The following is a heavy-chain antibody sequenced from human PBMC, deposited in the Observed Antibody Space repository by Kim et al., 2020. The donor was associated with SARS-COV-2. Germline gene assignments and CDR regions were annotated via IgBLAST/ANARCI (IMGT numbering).Heavy chain of an antibody. Sequence: SQTLSLTCAISGDSVSRNSAAWSWIRQSPSRGLEWLGRTYYRSKWYNDYAVSVESRITINPDTSKNQFSLQLNSVTYEDTALYFCARDVDSPSGIGAFDIWGQGTMVTVSS. CDR3: ARDVDSPSGIGAFDI. J-gene: IGHJ3*02. CDR1: GDSVSRNSAA. D-gene: IGHD3-10*01. CDR2: TYYRSKWYN. V-gene: IGHV6-1*01.